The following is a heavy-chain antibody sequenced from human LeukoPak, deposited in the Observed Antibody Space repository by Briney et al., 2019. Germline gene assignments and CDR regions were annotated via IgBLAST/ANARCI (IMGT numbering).Heavy chain of an antibody. CDR2: ISSSSSTI. CDR3: ARDYGSGNYYNRNDY. D-gene: IGHD3-10*01. V-gene: IGHV3-48*02. CDR1: GFTFSSYS. Sequence: PGGSLRLSCAASGFTFSSYSMSWVRQAPGKGLEWVSYISSSSSTIYYADSVKGRFTISRDNAKNSLYLQMNSLRDEDTAVYYCARDYGSGNYYNRNDYCGQGTLVTVSS. J-gene: IGHJ4*02.